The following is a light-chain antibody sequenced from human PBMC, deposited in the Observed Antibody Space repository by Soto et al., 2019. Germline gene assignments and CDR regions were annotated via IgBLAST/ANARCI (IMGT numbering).Light chain of an antibody. CDR2: AES. CDR1: QIISTY. CDR3: KQSYTAQLT. Sequence: DLQMTQSPSAHSASEGGGVTISCRASQIISTYLNWYQQKPGKDPNILIFAESTLQSGVKSRFSGSGSGTDFTLTIRSMQPEELATYYCKQSYTAQLTFGGGTKVDIK. J-gene: IGKJ4*01. V-gene: IGKV1-39*01.